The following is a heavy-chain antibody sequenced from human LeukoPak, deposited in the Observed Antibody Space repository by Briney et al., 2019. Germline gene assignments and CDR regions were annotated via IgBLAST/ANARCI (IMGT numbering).Heavy chain of an antibody. J-gene: IGHJ4*02. CDR2: IGSSGTTL. CDR3: ALVVVASHFDY. CDR1: GYSFSIYE. Sequence: PGGSLTLSCVVSGYSFSIYEMNWVRQAPGKGLEWVSKIGSSGTTLYYADSVKGRFSISRDNAKSSLYLQMNSLRVEDTAVYYCALVVVASHFDYWGQGALVTVSS. V-gene: IGHV3-48*03. D-gene: IGHD3-22*01.